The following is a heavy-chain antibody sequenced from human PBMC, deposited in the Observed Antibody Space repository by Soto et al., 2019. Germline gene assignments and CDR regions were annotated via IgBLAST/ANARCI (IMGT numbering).Heavy chain of an antibody. D-gene: IGHD1-26*01. CDR3: AGGRNQPPVGLYFES. CDR1: GGAFTDYI. V-gene: IGHV1-69*13. CDR2: IIPMFGTP. J-gene: IGHJ4*02. Sequence: GASVKVSCKASGGAFTDYIFDWVRQAPGQGLEWMGGIIPMFGTPKCAQKFQHRVTISADVSTGTAYMELTRLRFDDTAVYYCAGGRNQPPVGLYFESWGEGTRVTVSS.